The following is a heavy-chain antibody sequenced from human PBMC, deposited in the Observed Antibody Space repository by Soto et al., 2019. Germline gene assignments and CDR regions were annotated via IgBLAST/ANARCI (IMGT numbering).Heavy chain of an antibody. CDR1: GGSINSRYW. CDR2: IYHSGST. D-gene: IGHD4-17*01. Sequence: PSETLSLTCAVSGGSINSRYWWSWVRQSPGKGLEWIGEIYHSGSTNYNPSLKSRVTISVDKSKNRFSLNLSSVTAADTAVYYCAREGALLYGGKPDYYYTVGVWGQGTTVTVSS. J-gene: IGHJ6*02. CDR3: AREGALLYGGKPDYYYTVGV. V-gene: IGHV4-4*02.